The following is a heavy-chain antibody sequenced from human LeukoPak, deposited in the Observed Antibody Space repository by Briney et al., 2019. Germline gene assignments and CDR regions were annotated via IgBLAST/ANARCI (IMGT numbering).Heavy chain of an antibody. Sequence: GGSLRLSCAASGFTFSECWLSWVRQAPGKGLEWVSAISGSGGSTYYADSVKGRFTISRDNSKNTLYLQMNSLRAEDSAVYYCAKDSPIATVWGQGTLVTVSS. J-gene: IGHJ1*01. D-gene: IGHD6-13*01. CDR1: GFTFSECW. V-gene: IGHV3-23*01. CDR3: AKDSPIATV. CDR2: ISGSGGST.